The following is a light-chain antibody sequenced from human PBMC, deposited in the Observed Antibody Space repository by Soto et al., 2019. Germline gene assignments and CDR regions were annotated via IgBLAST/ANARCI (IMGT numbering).Light chain of an antibody. CDR3: SSYTSSPSYV. CDR2: EVS. CDR1: SSDVGGYNY. Sequence: QSVLTQPASVSGSPGQSITISCTGTSSDVGGYNYVSWYQQHPGKAPKLMIYEVSNRPSGVSNRFSGSKSGNTASLTISGLQAEDVADYYCSSYTSSPSYVFGTGTKVTVL. V-gene: IGLV2-14*01. J-gene: IGLJ1*01.